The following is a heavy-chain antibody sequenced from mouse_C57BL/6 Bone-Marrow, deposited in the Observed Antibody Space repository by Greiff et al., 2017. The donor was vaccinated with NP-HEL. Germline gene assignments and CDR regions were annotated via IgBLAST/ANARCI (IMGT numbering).Heavy chain of an antibody. CDR2: IHPNSGST. CDR3: ARSSPRGAWDYAMEY. CDR1: GYTFTSYW. D-gene: IGHD4-1*01. J-gene: IGHJ4*01. V-gene: IGHV1-64*01. Sequence: QVQLQQPGAELVKPGASVKLSCKASGYTFTSYWMHWVKQRPGQGLEWIGMIHPNSGSTNYNEKFKGKATLTVDKSSSTAYMQLSSLTSEDSAVYYCARSSPRGAWDYAMEYWGQGTSVTVSS.